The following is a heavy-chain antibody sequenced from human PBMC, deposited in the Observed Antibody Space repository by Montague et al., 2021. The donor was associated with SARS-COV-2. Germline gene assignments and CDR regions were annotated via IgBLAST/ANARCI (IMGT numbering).Heavy chain of an antibody. D-gene: IGHD3-9*01. CDR2: NYYTRRT. Sequence: SETLSLTCTVSGGSIETYSWTWIRQPPGKGLEWIGYNYYTRRTTYNPSLSSRVTISVDTSKNQFSLKLDSVTAADTVVYYCARTTHLYSDESYGHQYFVDXWGRGTLVTVSS. CDR3: ARTTHLYSDESYGHQYFVDX. J-gene: IGHJ4*02. V-gene: IGHV4-59*01. CDR1: GGSIETYS.